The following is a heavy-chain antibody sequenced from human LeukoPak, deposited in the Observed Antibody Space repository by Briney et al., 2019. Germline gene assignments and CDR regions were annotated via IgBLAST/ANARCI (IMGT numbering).Heavy chain of an antibody. CDR1: GYTFTGYY. Sequence: ASVKVSCKASGYTFTGYYMHWVRQAPGRGLEWMGWINPNSGGTNYAQKFQGRVTMTRDTSISTAYMELSRLRSDDTAVYYCARVATYYDSSGYYHSWGQGTLVTVSS. CDR2: INPNSGGT. D-gene: IGHD3-22*01. V-gene: IGHV1-2*02. CDR3: ARVATYYDSSGYYHS. J-gene: IGHJ4*02.